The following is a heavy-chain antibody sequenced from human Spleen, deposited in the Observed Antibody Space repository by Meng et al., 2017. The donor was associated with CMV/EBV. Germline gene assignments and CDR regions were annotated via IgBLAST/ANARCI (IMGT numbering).Heavy chain of an antibody. D-gene: IGHD6-13*01. CDR2: IIPIYATS. V-gene: IGHV1-69*05. CDR3: AKGGAAALYNWFDP. J-gene: IGHJ5*02. Sequence: KASGGTSRNYALSWVRQAPGQGLEWMGAIIPIYATSNYAQKFQGRVTITTDESTTTAYIELSSLTSEDTAAYYCAKGGAAALYNWFDPWGQGTLVTVSS. CDR1: GGTSRNYA.